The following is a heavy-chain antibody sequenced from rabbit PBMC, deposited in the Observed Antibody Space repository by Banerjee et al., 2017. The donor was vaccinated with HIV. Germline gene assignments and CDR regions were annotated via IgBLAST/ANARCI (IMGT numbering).Heavy chain of an antibody. CDR2: IIISNGNS. D-gene: IGHD1-1*01. CDR3: ARGIYDSSGGYYDP. Sequence: QSLEESGGDLVKPGASLTLTCTASGFSFSGSYWPCWVRQAPGKGLDWITCIIISNGNSYYASWVNVLSPIPSHNAQNTLYLQLNSLTAADTATYFCARGIYDSSGGYYDPWCQGTLVTVS. V-gene: IGHV1S40*01. J-gene: IGHJ3*01. CDR1: GFSFSGSYW.